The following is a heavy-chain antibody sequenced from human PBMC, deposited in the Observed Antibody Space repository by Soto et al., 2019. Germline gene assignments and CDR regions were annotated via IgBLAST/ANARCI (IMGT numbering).Heavy chain of an antibody. CDR2: ISAYNGNT. V-gene: IGHV1-18*01. Sequence: QVQLVQSGAEVKKPGASVKVSCKASGYTFTSYGISWVRQAPGQGLEWMGWISAYNGNTNYAQKLQGRVTMTTDTSTSTAYMELRCLRSDDTAVYYCARDARGHRASSYFDYWGQGTLVTVAS. D-gene: IGHD3-10*01. CDR3: ARDARGHRASSYFDY. J-gene: IGHJ4*02. CDR1: GYTFTSYG.